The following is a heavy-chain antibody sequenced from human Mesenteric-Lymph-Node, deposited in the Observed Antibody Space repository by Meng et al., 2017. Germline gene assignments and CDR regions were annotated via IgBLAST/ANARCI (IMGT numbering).Heavy chain of an antibody. CDR2: IYYTGST. CDR3: ARNYYFDY. V-gene: IGHV4-30-4*01. Sequence: GQLRASGPGLVKPSGTLSLTCTVSGGSINSGDYYWSWIRQPPGKGLEWIGYIYYTGSTYYNPSLKSRVTISMDTSKNQFSLRLSSVTAADTAVYYCARNYYFDYWGQGTLVTVSS. CDR1: GGSINSGDYY. J-gene: IGHJ4*02.